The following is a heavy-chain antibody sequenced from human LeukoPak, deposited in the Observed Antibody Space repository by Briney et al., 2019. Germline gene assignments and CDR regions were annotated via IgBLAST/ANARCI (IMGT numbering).Heavy chain of an antibody. V-gene: IGHV3-30*18. CDR1: GFTFSSYG. CDR3: AKPLPGYCSGGSCSNAPYYYYGMDV. Sequence: GGSLRLSCAASGFTFSSYGMHWVRQAPGKGPEWVAVKSYDGSNKYYADSVKGRFTISRDNSKNTLYLQMNSLRAEDTAVYYCAKPLPGYCSGGSCSNAPYYYYGMDVWGQGTTVTVSS. CDR2: KSYDGSNK. J-gene: IGHJ6*02. D-gene: IGHD2-15*01.